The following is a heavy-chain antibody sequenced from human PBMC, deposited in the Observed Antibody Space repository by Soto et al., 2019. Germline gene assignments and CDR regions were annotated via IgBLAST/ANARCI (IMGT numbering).Heavy chain of an antibody. CDR3: ARDADILTGSDAFDI. CDR1: GFTFSDYY. V-gene: IGHV3-11*05. CDR2: IGSSSSYK. D-gene: IGHD3-9*01. J-gene: IGHJ3*02. Sequence: GRSLRLSWAASGFTFSDYYMSWISQATGKGLEWVSYIGSSSSYKKYADAVKGRFSISRDNAKNSLYLQMNSLRAEDTAVYYCARDADILTGSDAFDIWGQGTMVTVSS.